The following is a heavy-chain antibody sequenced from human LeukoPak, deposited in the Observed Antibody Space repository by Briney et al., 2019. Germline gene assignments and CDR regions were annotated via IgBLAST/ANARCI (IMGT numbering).Heavy chain of an antibody. CDR2: IYSEGRT. CDR1: GFSVSDYY. D-gene: IGHD2-15*01. Sequence: PRGSLRLSCAASGFSVSDYYMNWVRQAPGKGLEWVSFIYSEGRTYYADSVKGRFTISRDNSRNTVYLQMNSLRVEDTAVYYCARDDIPVIWGQGTLVTVSS. CDR3: ARDDIPVI. V-gene: IGHV3-53*01. J-gene: IGHJ4*02.